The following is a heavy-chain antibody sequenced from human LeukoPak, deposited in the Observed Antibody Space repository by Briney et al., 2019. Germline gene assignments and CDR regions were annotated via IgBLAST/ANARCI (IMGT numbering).Heavy chain of an antibody. V-gene: IGHV4-39*01. CDR2: IYHSGST. J-gene: IGHJ4*02. CDR3: ARHSGPYSSSWFDY. CDR1: GGSISSSCY. D-gene: IGHD6-13*01. Sequence: PSETLSLTCTVSGGSISSSCYWGWIRQPPGKGLEWIGSIYHSGSTSYSPSLKSRVTISVDTSKNQFSLKLSSVTAADTAVYYCARHSGPYSSSWFDYWGQGTLVTVSS.